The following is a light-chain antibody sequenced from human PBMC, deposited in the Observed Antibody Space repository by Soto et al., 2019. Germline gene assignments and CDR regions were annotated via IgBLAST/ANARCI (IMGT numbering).Light chain of an antibody. Sequence: DVVMTQSPLSLPVTLGQPASISCRSSQSLVYSDGNTYLNWFQQRPGQSPRRLIYEVSNRDAGVPDRFSGRGSGTDFTLKISRVEAEDVGVYYCMQGTHRPYTFGQGTKLEIK. CDR3: MQGTHRPYT. CDR2: EVS. V-gene: IGKV2-30*01. CDR1: QSLVYSDGNTY. J-gene: IGKJ2*01.